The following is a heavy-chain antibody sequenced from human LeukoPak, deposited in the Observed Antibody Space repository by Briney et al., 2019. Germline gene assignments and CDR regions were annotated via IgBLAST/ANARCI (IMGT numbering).Heavy chain of an antibody. Sequence: GGSLRLSCAASGFTFSSYGMHWVRQAPGKGLEWVAFIRYDESNQYYADSVKGRFTISRDNSKSTLHLQMNSLKVEDTAVYYCAKAYGGSHFDYWGQGALVAVSS. J-gene: IGHJ4*02. CDR2: IRYDESNQ. CDR3: AKAYGGSHFDY. CDR1: GFTFSSYG. D-gene: IGHD4-23*01. V-gene: IGHV3-30*02.